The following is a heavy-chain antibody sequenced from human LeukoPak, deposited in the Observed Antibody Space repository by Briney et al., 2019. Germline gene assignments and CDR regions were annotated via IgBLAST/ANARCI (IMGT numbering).Heavy chain of an antibody. D-gene: IGHD1-26*01. J-gene: IGHJ4*02. CDR2: IYYSGST. CDR1: GGSISSYY. CDR3: ARVRAKGLAKSGSYYFLGSYYFDY. V-gene: IGHV4-59*12. Sequence: PSETLSLTCTVSGGSISSYYWSWIRQPPGKGLEWIGYIYYSGSTNYNPSLKSRVTISVDTSKNQFSLKLSSVTAADTAVYYCARVRAKGLAKSGSYYFLGSYYFDYWGQGTLVTVSS.